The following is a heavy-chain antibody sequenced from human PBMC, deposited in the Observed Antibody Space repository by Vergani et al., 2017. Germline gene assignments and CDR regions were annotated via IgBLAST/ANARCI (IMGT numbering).Heavy chain of an antibody. Sequence: EVQLVESGGGLVKPGGSLRLSCAASGFPLSNAWIHWVRQGPGKGLEWVSRVGFDGSDTVYADSGKGRFTISKDSAMNTVHLQMTNVRAEDTAVYFCARDGAGTIDFDYWGPGILVTVSS. CDR1: GFPLSNAW. CDR3: ARDGAGTIDFDY. D-gene: IGHD1-26*01. J-gene: IGHJ4*02. V-gene: IGHV3-74*01. CDR2: VGFDGSDT.